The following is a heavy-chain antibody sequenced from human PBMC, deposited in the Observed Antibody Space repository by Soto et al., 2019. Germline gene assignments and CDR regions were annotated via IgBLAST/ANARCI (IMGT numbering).Heavy chain of an antibody. CDR2: INTNGDTA. V-gene: IGHV3-23*01. D-gene: IGHD1-26*01. Sequence: EVQLLESGGDLVQPGGSLRLSCAASGFTFSTYAMSWVRQAPGKGLDWVSTINTNGDTAYYSASVKGRFTISRDNSKDTLFLQMNSLRAEDTDLYFCVLNARFTGSYWGQGTLVTVSS. CDR1: GFTFSTYA. CDR3: VLNARFTGSY. J-gene: IGHJ4*02.